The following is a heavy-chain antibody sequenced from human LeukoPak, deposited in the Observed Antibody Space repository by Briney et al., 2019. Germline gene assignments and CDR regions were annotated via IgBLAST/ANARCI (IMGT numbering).Heavy chain of an antibody. J-gene: IGHJ6*03. CDR3: ARGRKNILTGYYHYYYMDV. CDR1: GGSFSDHY. Sequence: PSETLSLTCAIYGGSFSDHYWSWIRQPPGKGLEWIGEINHSRSTNYNPSLKSRVTISVDTSKNQFSLKLSSVTAADTAVYYCARGRKNILTGYYHYYYMDVWGKGTTVTVSS. CDR2: INHSRST. D-gene: IGHD3-9*01. V-gene: IGHV4-34*01.